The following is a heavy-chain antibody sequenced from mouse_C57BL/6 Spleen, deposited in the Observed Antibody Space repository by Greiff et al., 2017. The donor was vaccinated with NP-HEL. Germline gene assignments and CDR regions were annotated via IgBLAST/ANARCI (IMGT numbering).Heavy chain of an antibody. CDR1: GYTFTSYW. CDR2: IDPSDSYT. V-gene: IGHV1-69*01. J-gene: IGHJ2*01. Sequence: QVQLQQPGAELVMPGASVKLSCKASGYTFTSYWMHWVKQRPGQGLEWIGEIDPSDSYTNYNQKFKGKSTLTVDKSSSTAYMQLSSLTSEDSAVYYCARRERGGYFDYWGQGTTLTVSS. CDR3: ARRERGGYFDY.